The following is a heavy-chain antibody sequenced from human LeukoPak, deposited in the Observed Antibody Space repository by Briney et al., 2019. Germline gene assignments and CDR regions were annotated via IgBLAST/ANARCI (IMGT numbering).Heavy chain of an antibody. J-gene: IGHJ4*02. Sequence: PSETLSLTCTVSGGSISSSNYYWGWIRQPPGKGLEWIGEINHSGSTKYNPPLKSRVTISVDTSKNQFSLKVSSVTAADTAAVYYCARRDNSGYGYWGQGTLVTVSS. CDR2: INHSGST. V-gene: IGHV4-39*07. CDR1: GGSISSSNYY. D-gene: IGHD3-22*01. CDR3: ARRDNSGYGY.